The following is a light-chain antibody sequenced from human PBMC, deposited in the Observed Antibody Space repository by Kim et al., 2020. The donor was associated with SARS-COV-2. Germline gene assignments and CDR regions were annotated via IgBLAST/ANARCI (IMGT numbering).Light chain of an antibody. V-gene: IGKV2-28*01. CDR2: LGS. CDR1: QSLLHSNGYNY. CDR3: MQALQTPFT. Sequence: PALISCRSSQSLLHSNGYNYLDWYLQKPGQSPQLLIYLGSNRASGVPDRFSGSGSGTDFTLKISRVEAEDVGVYYCMQALQTPFTFGGGTKVDIK. J-gene: IGKJ4*01.